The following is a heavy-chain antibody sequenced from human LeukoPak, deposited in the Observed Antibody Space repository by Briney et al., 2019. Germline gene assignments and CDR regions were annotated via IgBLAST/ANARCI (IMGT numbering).Heavy chain of an antibody. CDR3: ARERGIGSSGFFSY. CDR2: ISSSSSYI. Sequence: PGGSLRLSCAASGFTFSSYSMNWVRQAPGKGLEWVSSISSSSSYIYYADSVKGRITISRDNADNSLYLQMNSLRAEDTAVYYCARERGIGSSGFFSYWGQGMLVSVSS. V-gene: IGHV3-21*01. D-gene: IGHD3-22*01. J-gene: IGHJ4*02. CDR1: GFTFSSYS.